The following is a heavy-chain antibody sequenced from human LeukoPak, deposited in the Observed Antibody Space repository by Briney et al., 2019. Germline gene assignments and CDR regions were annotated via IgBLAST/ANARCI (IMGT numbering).Heavy chain of an antibody. J-gene: IGHJ4*02. CDR1: GLTFSNAW. D-gene: IGHD3-10*01. Sequence: PGAPLILSSASSGLTFSNAWMSCCLRAPGKGREWWGRIKSKSDGGTTDYAAPVKGRLNISRDDSTNTMYLQMNSLKTEDTAVYYCTTDPGSGSSQKIDYWGQGTLVTVSS. V-gene: IGHV3-15*01. CDR2: IKSKSDGGTT. CDR3: TTDPGSGSSQKIDY.